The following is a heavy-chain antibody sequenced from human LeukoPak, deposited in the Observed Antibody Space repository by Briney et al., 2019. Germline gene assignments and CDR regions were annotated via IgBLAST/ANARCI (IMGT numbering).Heavy chain of an antibody. CDR3: AREKIYYDSSGYYQAFDY. D-gene: IGHD3-22*01. Sequence: PSETLSLTCTVSGGSISSYYWSWIRQPPGKGLEWIGYIYYSGSTNYNPSLKSRVTISVDTSKNQFSLKLSSVTAADTAVYYCAREKIYYDSSGYYQAFDYWGQGTLVTVSS. CDR2: IYYSGST. V-gene: IGHV4-59*01. J-gene: IGHJ4*02. CDR1: GGSISSYY.